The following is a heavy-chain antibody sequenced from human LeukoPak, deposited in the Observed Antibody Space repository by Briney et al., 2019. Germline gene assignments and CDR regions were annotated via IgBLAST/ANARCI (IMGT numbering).Heavy chain of an antibody. CDR2: INHRGNT. CDR1: GGSFSNYY. CDR3: AGSSYIGLDF. J-gene: IGHJ4*02. V-gene: IGHV4-34*01. D-gene: IGHD2-2*01. Sequence: PSETLSLTCAVYGGSFSNYYWSWIRQPPGKGLEWIGEINHRGNTNYNPSLKSRVTISVDTSKNQFSLRLMSATAADTAVYYCAGSSYIGLDFWGQGTLVTVSS.